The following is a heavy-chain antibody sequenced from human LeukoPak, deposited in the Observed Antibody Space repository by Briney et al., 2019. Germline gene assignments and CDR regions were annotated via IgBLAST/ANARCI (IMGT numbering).Heavy chain of an antibody. J-gene: IGHJ4*02. D-gene: IGHD3-3*01. CDR3: AKDPDFWSGYVSYYFDY. V-gene: IGHV3-30*02. CDR1: GFTFSSYG. Sequence: PGGSLRLSCAASGFTFSSYGMHWVRQAPGKGLEWVAFIRYDGSNKYYADSVKGRFTISRDNSKSTLYLQMNSLRAEDTAVHYCAKDPDFWSGYVSYYFDYWGQGTLVTVSS. CDR2: IRYDGSNK.